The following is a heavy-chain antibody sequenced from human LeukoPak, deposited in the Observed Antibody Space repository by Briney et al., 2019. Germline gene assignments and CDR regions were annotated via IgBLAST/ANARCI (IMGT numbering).Heavy chain of an antibody. D-gene: IGHD6-19*01. Sequence: PGGSLRLSCAASGFTFSSYAMHWVRQAPGKGLEWVAVISYDGSNKYYADSVKGRFTISRDNSKNTLYLQMNSLRAEDTAVYYCASFNEWQWLVGPDPNPTWLDAFDIWGQGTMVTVSS. CDR2: ISYDGSNK. V-gene: IGHV3-30-3*01. J-gene: IGHJ3*02. CDR3: ASFNEWQWLVGPDPNPTWLDAFDI. CDR1: GFTFSSYA.